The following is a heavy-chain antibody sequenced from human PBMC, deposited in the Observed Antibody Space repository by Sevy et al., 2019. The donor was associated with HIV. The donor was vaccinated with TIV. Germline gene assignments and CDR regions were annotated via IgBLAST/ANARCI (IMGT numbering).Heavy chain of an antibody. V-gene: IGHV3-49*03. CDR1: GFTFGDYG. CDR3: TRDYFLITFGGLIVPGGVHS. D-gene: IGHD3-16*02. Sequence: GGSLRLSCTTSGFTFGDYGVSWFRQAPGKGLEWVGFIRTKPYGGTAQYAASVKGSFTISREDSKSIAYLQMNSLKREETAVYYCTRDYFLITFGGLIVPGGVHSWGQGTLVTVSS. J-gene: IGHJ4*02. CDR2: IRTKPYGGTA.